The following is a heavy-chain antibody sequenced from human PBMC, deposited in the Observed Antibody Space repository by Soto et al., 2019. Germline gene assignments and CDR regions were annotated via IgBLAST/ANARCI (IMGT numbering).Heavy chain of an antibody. CDR3: ARDQLEVAAAGTILYYYYGMDV. D-gene: IGHD6-13*01. Sequence: SETLSLTCTVSCSSISSYYWSWIRQPPGKGLEWIGYIYYSGSTNYNPSLKSRVTISVDTSKNQFSLKLSSVTAADTAVYYCARDQLEVAAAGTILYYYYGMDVWGQGTTVTVSS. V-gene: IGHV4-59*01. CDR1: CSSISSYY. CDR2: IYYSGST. J-gene: IGHJ6*02.